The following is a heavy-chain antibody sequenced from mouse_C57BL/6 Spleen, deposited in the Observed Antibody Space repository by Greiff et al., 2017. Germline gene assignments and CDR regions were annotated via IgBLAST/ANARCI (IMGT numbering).Heavy chain of an antibody. V-gene: IGHV3-6*01. CDR1: GYSITSGYY. CDR2: ISYDGSN. CDR3: ARDGSSSWYFDV. Sequence: DVKLQESGPGLVKPSQSLSLTCSVTGYSITSGYYWNWIRQFPGNKLEWMGYISYDGSNNYNPSLKNRISITRDTSKNQFFLKLNSVTTEDTATYYCARDGSSSWYFDVWGTGTTVTVSS. D-gene: IGHD1-1*01. J-gene: IGHJ1*03.